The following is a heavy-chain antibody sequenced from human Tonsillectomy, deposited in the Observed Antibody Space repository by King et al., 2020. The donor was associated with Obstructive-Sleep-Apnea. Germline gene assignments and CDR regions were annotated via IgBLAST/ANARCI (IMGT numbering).Heavy chain of an antibody. D-gene: IGHD2-21*02. Sequence: VQLVESGGVVVQPGGSLRLSCVASGFIFDDYPMHWDRQAPGKGLEWVSLIRWDGGSTHYADSVKGRFTISRDNSKNSLYLQMNSLRTDDTAFYYCARGPEYGGDGEYADYWGQGTLVTVSS. CDR1: GFIFDDYP. V-gene: IGHV3-43*01. CDR3: ARGPEYGGDGEYADY. J-gene: IGHJ4*02. CDR2: IRWDGGST.